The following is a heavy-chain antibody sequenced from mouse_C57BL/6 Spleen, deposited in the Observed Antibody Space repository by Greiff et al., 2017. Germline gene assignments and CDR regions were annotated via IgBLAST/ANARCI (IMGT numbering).Heavy chain of an antibody. Sequence: VQLQQSGAELVRPGASVQLSCTASGFNIKDYYMHWVKQRTEQGLEWIGRIDPEDGDTEYDQKFQGNATMTADTSSNTAYLQLSSLSSEDTAVFYCTTEGVSSGYGPFASWGPATLVPVSA. CDR1: GFNIKDYY. CDR2: IDPEDGDT. CDR3: TTEGVSSGYGPFAS. V-gene: IGHV14-1*01. D-gene: IGHD3-2*02. J-gene: IGHJ3*01.